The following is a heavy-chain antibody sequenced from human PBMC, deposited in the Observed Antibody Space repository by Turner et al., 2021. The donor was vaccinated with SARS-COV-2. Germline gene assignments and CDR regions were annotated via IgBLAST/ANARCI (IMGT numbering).Heavy chain of an antibody. Sequence: EVQLVESGGGLVQPGGSLRLSCVASGFTFSNYNMNWVRQAPGKGLEWVSYIGTRTSTIYYADSVKGRFTISRDNAQRSLFLEMNSLRDEDTAVYYCARDALGVPVAGRGRAFDSWGQGSLVTVSS. D-gene: IGHD6-19*01. CDR3: ARDALGVPVAGRGRAFDS. CDR2: IGTRTSTI. CDR1: GFTFSNYN. V-gene: IGHV3-48*02. J-gene: IGHJ4*02.